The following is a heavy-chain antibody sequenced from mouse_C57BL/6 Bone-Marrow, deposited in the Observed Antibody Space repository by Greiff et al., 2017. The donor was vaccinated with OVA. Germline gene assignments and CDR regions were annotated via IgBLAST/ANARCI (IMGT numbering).Heavy chain of an antibody. Sequence: EVQLQQSGPELVKPGASVKISCKASGYTFTDYYMNWVKQSHGKSLEWIGDINPNNGGTSYNQKFKGKATLTVDKSSSTAYMELRSLTSEDSAVYYCARLRLRAMDYWCQGTSVTVSS. CDR3: ARLRLRAMDY. J-gene: IGHJ4*01. CDR1: GYTFTDYY. D-gene: IGHD2-2*01. V-gene: IGHV1-26*01. CDR2: INPNNGGT.